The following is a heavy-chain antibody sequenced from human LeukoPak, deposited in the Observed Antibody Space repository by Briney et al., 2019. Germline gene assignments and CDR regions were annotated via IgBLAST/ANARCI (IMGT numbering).Heavy chain of an antibody. Sequence: PGGSPRLSCAASGFSVSNNHMSWVRQAPGKGLEWVSVIYSGGSTNYADSVKGRFTISRDNFKNTLFLQMNNLRAEDTAVYYCARDFYYGAVWDAFDIWGLGTMVTVPS. CDR1: GFSVSNNH. D-gene: IGHD3-10*01. CDR2: IYSGGST. J-gene: IGHJ3*02. CDR3: ARDFYYGAVWDAFDI. V-gene: IGHV3-53*01.